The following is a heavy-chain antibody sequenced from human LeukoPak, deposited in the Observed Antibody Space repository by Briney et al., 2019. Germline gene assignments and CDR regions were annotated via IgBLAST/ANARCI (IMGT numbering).Heavy chain of an antibody. CDR1: GFTFSSYA. CDR2: ISGSGGST. Sequence: GGSLRLSCAASGFTFSSYAMSWVRQAPGKGLEWVSAISGSGGSTYYADSVKGRFTISRDNSKNTLYLQMNSLRAEDTAVYYCARDMDYYGGNSIGYFDYWGQGTLVTVSS. V-gene: IGHV3-23*01. J-gene: IGHJ4*02. CDR3: ARDMDYYGGNSIGYFDY. D-gene: IGHD4-23*01.